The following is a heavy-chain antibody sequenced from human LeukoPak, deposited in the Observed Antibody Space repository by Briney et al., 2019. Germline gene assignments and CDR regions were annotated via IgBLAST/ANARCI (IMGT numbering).Heavy chain of an antibody. CDR1: GGSFSGYY. Sequence: SETLSLTCAVYGGSFSGYYWTWIRQPLGKGPEWIGEIDDSGSTSYNPSLKSRITISVDTSKNQFSLRLSSVTAADTAVYYCARGGTLYGVYRATQYFMHVWGEGTTVIASS. V-gene: IGHV4-34*01. J-gene: IGHJ6*03. D-gene: IGHD5/OR15-5a*01. CDR2: IDDSGST. CDR3: ARGGTLYGVYRATQYFMHV.